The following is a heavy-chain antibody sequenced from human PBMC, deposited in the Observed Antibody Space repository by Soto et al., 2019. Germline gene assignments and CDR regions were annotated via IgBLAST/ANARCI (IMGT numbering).Heavy chain of an antibody. CDR3: ARDFAGCSSTSCYTGWFDP. D-gene: IGHD2-2*02. V-gene: IGHV4-31*03. J-gene: IGHJ5*02. CDR2: IYYSGST. CDR1: GGSISSGGYY. Sequence: SETLSLTCTVSGGSISSGGYYWSWIRQHPGKGLEWIGYIYYSGSTYYNPSLKSRVTISVDTSKNQFSLKLSSVTAADTAVYYCARDFAGCSSTSCYTGWFDPWGQGTLVTVSS.